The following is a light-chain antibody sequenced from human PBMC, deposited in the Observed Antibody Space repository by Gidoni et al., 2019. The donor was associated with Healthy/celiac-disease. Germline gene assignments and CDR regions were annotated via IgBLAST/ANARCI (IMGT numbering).Light chain of an antibody. CDR2: AAS. CDR1: QSISSY. J-gene: IGKJ3*01. V-gene: IGKV1-39*01. CDR3: QQRYSTPVFT. Sequence: DSQMTQSPSSLSASVGDRVTITCRASQSISSYLNWYQQKPGKAPKLLIYAASSLQSGVPSRFSGSGSGTDFTLTISSLQPEDFATYSCQQRYSTPVFTFGPGTKVDIK.